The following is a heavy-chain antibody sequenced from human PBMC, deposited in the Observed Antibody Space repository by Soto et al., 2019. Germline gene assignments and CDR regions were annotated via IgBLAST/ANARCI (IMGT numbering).Heavy chain of an antibody. J-gene: IGHJ4*02. V-gene: IGHV3-74*01. CDR1: GFAFSSYW. Sequence: LRLSCAASGFAFSSYWMHWVRQTPGKEPVWVSRIYNDGSRTAYADSVKGRFTISRDNAKNTMYLQMSSLTVEDTAVYYCARDLSGDTTPYFDLWGQGTLVTVSS. D-gene: IGHD1-1*01. CDR2: IYNDGSRT. CDR3: ARDLSGDTTPYFDL.